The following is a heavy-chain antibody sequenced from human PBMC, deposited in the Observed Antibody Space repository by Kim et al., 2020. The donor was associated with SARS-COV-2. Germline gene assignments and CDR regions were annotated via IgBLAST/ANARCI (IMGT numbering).Heavy chain of an antibody. Sequence: GTNYAQKFQGRVTMTRDTSISTAYMELSRLRSDDTAVYYCASHSGYNYFYWGQGTLVTVSS. CDR2: GT. J-gene: IGHJ4*02. V-gene: IGHV1-2*02. D-gene: IGHD5-12*01. CDR3: ASHSGYNYFY.